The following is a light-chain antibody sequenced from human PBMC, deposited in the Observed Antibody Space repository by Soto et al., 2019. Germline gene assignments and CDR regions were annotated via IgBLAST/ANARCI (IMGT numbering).Light chain of an antibody. Sequence: DIQMTQSPSTLSASVGDKVTITCRASQSISSRLAWFQQKPGKAPKVLIYQASSLENGVPSRFSGSGSGTEFTLTISSLQPDDSATYYCQQYERSAPYTFGQGTKLEIK. CDR1: QSISSR. J-gene: IGKJ2*01. CDR2: QAS. CDR3: QQYERSAPYT. V-gene: IGKV1-5*03.